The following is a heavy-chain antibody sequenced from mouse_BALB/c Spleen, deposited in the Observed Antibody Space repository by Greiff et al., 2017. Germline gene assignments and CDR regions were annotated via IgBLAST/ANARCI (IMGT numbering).Heavy chain of an antibody. CDR3: AREGAYYRFFDY. V-gene: IGHV5-6*01. CDR2: ISSGGSYT. J-gene: IGHJ2*01. D-gene: IGHD2-14*01. Sequence: EVQVVESGGDLVKPGGSLKLSCAASGFTFSSYGMSWVRQTPDKRLEWVATISSGGSYTYYPDSVKGRFTISRDNAKNTLYLQMSSLKSEDTAMYYCAREGAYYRFFDYWGQGTTLTVSS. CDR1: GFTFSSYG.